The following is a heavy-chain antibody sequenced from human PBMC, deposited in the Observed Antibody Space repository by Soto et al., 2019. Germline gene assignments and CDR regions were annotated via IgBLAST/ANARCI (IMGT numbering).Heavy chain of an antibody. D-gene: IGHD6-19*01. CDR3: VKVGHSSGWYLGWDLVGEHNWFDP. V-gene: IGHV3-64D*06. CDR2: ISSNGGST. J-gene: IGHJ5*02. CDR1: GFTFSSYA. Sequence: GGSLRLSCSASGFTFSSYAMHWVRQAPGKGLEYVSAISSNGGSTYYADSVKGRFTISRDNSKNTLYLQMSSLRAEDTAVYYCVKVGHSSGWYLGWDLVGEHNWFDPSGQGTLVTVSS.